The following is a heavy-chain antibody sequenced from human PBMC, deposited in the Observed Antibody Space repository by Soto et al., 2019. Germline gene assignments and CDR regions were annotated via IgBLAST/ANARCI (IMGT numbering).Heavy chain of an antibody. D-gene: IGHD2-15*01. CDR3: ARVSGGSCYSCYGMDV. V-gene: IGHV1-69*05. Sequence: QVQLVQSGAEVKKPGSSVKVSCKASGGTFSSYAISWVRQAPGQGLEWMGGIIPIFGTANYAQKFQGRVTTTPDEATTXAYMELSSLRSEDTAVYYCARVSGGSCYSCYGMDVWGQGTTVTVSS. CDR1: GGTFSSYA. J-gene: IGHJ6*02. CDR2: IIPIFGTA.